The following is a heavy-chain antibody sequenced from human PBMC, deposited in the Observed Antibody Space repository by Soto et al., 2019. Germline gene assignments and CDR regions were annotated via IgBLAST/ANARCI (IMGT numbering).Heavy chain of an antibody. V-gene: IGHV1-18*04. D-gene: IGHD1-26*01. J-gene: IGHJ4*02. Sequence: QVQLVQSGPEVKKPGASVKVSCKASGYSFHNFGIIWVRQAPGQGLEWVGWISGQIAKTNYAQKFQGKVTMTTDTSTSTAYMELNTLTSDDTAMYYCARGPPSGSFSLTPRYWGQGTLVNVSS. CDR1: GYSFHNFG. CDR2: ISGQIAKT. CDR3: ARGPPSGSFSLTPRY.